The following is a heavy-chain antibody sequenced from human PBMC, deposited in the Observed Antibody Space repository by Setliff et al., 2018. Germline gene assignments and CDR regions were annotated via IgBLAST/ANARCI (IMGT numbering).Heavy chain of an antibody. CDR3: ARVGDFWSGYYQDY. CDR1: GFTFSSYS. J-gene: IGHJ4*02. CDR2: ISSSRSTI. V-gene: IGHV3-48*01. D-gene: IGHD3-3*01. Sequence: GGSLRLSCAASGFTFSSYSMNWVRQAPGKGLECVSYISSSRSTIYYADSVKGRFTISRDNAKNSLYLQMNSLRAEDTAVYYCARVGDFWSGYYQDYWGQGTLVAVSS.